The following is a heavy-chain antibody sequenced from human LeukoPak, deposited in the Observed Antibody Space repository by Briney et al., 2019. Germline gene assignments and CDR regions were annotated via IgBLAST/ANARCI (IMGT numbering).Heavy chain of an antibody. Sequence: PSETLSLTCTVSGGSISTSGYYWGWIRQPPGKGLEWIGTIYYSGTTNYNPSLKSRVAISVDTSKNQFSLKLNSVTAADTAVYYCARHRDSNPHYHYGMDVWGQGTTVTVSS. CDR2: IYYSGTT. CDR1: GGSISTSGYY. CDR3: ARHRDSNPHYHYGMDV. D-gene: IGHD3-22*01. V-gene: IGHV4-39*01. J-gene: IGHJ6*02.